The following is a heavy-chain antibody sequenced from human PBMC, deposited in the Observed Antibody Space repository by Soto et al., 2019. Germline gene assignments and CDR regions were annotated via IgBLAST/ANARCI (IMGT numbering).Heavy chain of an antibody. Sequence: QVQLQQWGAGLLKPSETLSLTCAVYGGSFSGYYWSWIRQPPGKGLEWIGEINHSGSTNYNPSLKSRFTISVDTSENQLSLKLSSVTAADTAVYYCARGSSSGWSPGLDYWGQGTLVTVSS. CDR1: GGSFSGYY. J-gene: IGHJ4*02. CDR3: ARGSSSGWSPGLDY. V-gene: IGHV4-34*01. D-gene: IGHD6-19*01. CDR2: INHSGST.